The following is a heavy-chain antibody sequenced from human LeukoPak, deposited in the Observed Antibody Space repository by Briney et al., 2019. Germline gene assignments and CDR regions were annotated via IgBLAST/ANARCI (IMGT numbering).Heavy chain of an antibody. CDR3: ARDYDYGDRGNAFDI. Sequence: ASVKVSCKASGYTFTGYCMHWVRQAPGQGLEWMGWINPNSGGTNYAQKFPGWVTMTRDTSISTAYMELSRLRSDDTAVYYCARDYDYGDRGNAFDIWGQGTMVTVSS. D-gene: IGHD4-17*01. J-gene: IGHJ3*02. V-gene: IGHV1-2*04. CDR1: GYTFTGYC. CDR2: INPNSGGT.